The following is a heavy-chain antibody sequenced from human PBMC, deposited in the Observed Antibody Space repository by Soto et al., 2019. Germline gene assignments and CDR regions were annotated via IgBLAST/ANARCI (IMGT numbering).Heavy chain of an antibody. J-gene: IGHJ4*02. V-gene: IGHV4-31*03. Sequence: QVQLQESGPGLVKPSQTLSLTCTVSGGSISSGGYYWSWIRQHPGKGLEWIGYIYYSGSTYYNPSLKSRVXXSXDXXKNQFSLKLSSVTAADTAVYYCARLGEKQWLALDYWGQGTLVTVSS. D-gene: IGHD6-19*01. CDR3: ARLGEKQWLALDY. CDR1: GGSISSGGYY. CDR2: IYYSGST.